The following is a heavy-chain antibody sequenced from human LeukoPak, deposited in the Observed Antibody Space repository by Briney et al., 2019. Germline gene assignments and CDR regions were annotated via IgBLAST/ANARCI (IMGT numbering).Heavy chain of an antibody. CDR2: ISGSGGST. CDR3: ARDDYGDYFEDY. V-gene: IGHV3-23*01. CDR1: GFTFSSYA. J-gene: IGHJ4*02. D-gene: IGHD4-17*01. Sequence: PGGSLRLSCAASGFTFSSYAMSWVRQAPGKGLEWVSAISGSGGSTYYADSVKGRFTISRDNAKNSLYLQMNSLRAEDTAVYYCARDDYGDYFEDYWGQGTLVTVSS.